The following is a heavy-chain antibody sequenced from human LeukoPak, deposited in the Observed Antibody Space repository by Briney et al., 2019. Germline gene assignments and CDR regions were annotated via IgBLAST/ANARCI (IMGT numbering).Heavy chain of an antibody. CDR2: IDPSDSYT. J-gene: IGHJ3*02. CDR1: GYSFTSYW. CDR3: ARHYSGSYYAFDI. V-gene: IGHV5-10-1*01. D-gene: IGHD1-26*01. Sequence: TGESLRISCKGSGYSFTSYWITWGRQMPGKGLEWMGRIDPSDSYTNYSPSFQGHVTISADKSISTAYLQWSSLKASDTAMYYCARHYSGSYYAFDIWGQGTIVTVSS.